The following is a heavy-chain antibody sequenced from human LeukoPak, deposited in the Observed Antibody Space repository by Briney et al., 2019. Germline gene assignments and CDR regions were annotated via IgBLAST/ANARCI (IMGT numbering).Heavy chain of an antibody. V-gene: IGHV3-23*01. CDR2: ISGSGGST. CDR1: GVTFSSYA. CDR3: AKTSAAGFPVPNY. D-gene: IGHD6-13*01. J-gene: IGHJ4*02. Sequence: GGSLTLSCAASGVTFSSYAMSWVRQPPGKGQEWVSAISGSGGSTYYADSAKRRFTTFTDNSKNTQFFQMNSMRAEAAAVYYCAKTSAAGFPVPNYWGQGTLVTVSS.